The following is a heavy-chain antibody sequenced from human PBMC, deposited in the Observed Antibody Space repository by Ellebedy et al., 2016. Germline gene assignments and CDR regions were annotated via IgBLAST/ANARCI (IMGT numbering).Heavy chain of an antibody. J-gene: IGHJ2*01. Sequence: ASVKVSCKASGYTFTNYAMHWVRQAPGQRLEWMGWINTGNGNTKYSQRFQGRITITRDTSANTIYLDLRGLRSEDTAVYYCARDPAFWYFDLWGRGTLVTVSS. V-gene: IGHV1-3*04. CDR1: GYTFTNYA. CDR2: INTGNGNT. CDR3: ARDPAFWYFDL.